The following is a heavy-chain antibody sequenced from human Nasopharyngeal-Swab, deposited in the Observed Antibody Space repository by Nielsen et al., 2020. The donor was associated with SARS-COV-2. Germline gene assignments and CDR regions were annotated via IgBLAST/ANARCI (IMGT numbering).Heavy chain of an antibody. CDR3: AREGPYSGTNVFDI. J-gene: IGHJ3*02. CDR2: IWSDGKTT. D-gene: IGHD5-12*01. Sequence: GESLKISCAASGFSFSNHGMHWVRQAPGKGLEWVAVIWSDGKTTKYADSVKGRLTISGDKSRNTLYLQMNNLRVEDTAIYYCAREGPYSGTNVFDIWGQGTMVTVSS. CDR1: GFSFSNHG. V-gene: IGHV3-33*01.